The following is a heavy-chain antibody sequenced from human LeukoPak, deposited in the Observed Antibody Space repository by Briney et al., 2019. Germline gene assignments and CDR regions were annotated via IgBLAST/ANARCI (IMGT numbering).Heavy chain of an antibody. CDR2: INPNSGGT. Sequence: GASVKVSCKASGYTFTRYYMHWVGQAPGQGLEWMGWINPNSGGTNYAQKFQGRVTMTRDTSISTAYMELSSLSSEDTAVYYCARGVRDYYYYYYMDVWGKGTTVTISS. J-gene: IGHJ6*03. CDR3: ARGVRDYYYYYYMDV. V-gene: IGHV1-2*02. CDR1: GYTFTRYY. D-gene: IGHD6-6*01.